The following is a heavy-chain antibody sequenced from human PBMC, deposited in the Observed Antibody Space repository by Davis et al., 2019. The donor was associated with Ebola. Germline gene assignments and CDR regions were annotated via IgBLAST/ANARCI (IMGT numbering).Heavy chain of an antibody. J-gene: IGHJ4*02. CDR3: AKDSVARD. Sequence: GESLKISCAASGFTFSSYAMSWVRQAPGKGLEWVSAISGSGGGTYYADSVKGRFTISRDNSKNTLDLQMNSLRAEDTAVYYCAKDSVARDWGQGTLVTVSS. CDR1: GFTFSSYA. V-gene: IGHV3-23*01. CDR2: ISGSGGGT.